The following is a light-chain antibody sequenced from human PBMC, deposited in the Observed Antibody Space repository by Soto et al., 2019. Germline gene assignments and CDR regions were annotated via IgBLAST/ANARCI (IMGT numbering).Light chain of an antibody. CDR2: EVT. Sequence: QSALTQPASVSGSPGQSITISCTGTSSDVGRYNYVSWYQQHPGKAPKLMIFEVTNRPSGVSDRFSGSKSANAASLTISGLQAEDEADYSCSSFTSSNTWVFGGGTKLTVL. CDR1: SSDVGRYNY. V-gene: IGLV2-14*01. J-gene: IGLJ3*02. CDR3: SSFTSSNTWV.